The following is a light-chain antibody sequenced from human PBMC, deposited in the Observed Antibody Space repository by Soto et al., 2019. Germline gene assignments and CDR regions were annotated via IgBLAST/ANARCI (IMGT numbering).Light chain of an antibody. CDR3: SSYTSSSTLEVV. V-gene: IGLV2-14*01. CDR2: EVS. Sequence: QSALTQPPSASGSPGQSVTISCTGTSSDIGGYDYVSWYQQHPGKAPKLIIYEVSNRPSGVSNRFSGSKSGNTASLTISGLLAEDEADYYCSSYTSSSTLEVVFGGGTKLTVL. CDR1: SSDIGGYDY. J-gene: IGLJ2*01.